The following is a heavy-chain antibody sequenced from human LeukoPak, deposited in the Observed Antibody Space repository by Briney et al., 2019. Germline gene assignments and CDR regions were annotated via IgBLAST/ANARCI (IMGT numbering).Heavy chain of an antibody. J-gene: IGHJ6*03. D-gene: IGHD4-17*01. CDR3: ARLSYPVGALRNFYYSMDG. CDR1: GGSISSRNW. CDR2: ISHTGGT. V-gene: IGHV4-4*02. Sequence: SDTLSLTCALSGGSISSRNWWTWVRQPPGKGLEWIGEISHTGGTSYTPSLKSRVAISVDKSKNQCSLTLSSVTAADTAVYYCARLSYPVGALRNFYYSMDGWGKGTTVIVSS.